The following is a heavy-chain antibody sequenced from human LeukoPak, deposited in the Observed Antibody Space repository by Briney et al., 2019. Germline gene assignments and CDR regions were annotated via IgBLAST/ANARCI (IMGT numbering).Heavy chain of an antibody. CDR2: VGGSGGNT. Sequence: GGSLRLSCAATGLTFTNYAMTWVRQAPGKGLEWGSAVGGSGGNTYYADSVKGRFSISRDSSKNTLFLQMISLRAEDTAVYYCAKTVDFWSGNYVRYFDHWGQGTPVTVSS. D-gene: IGHD3-3*01. CDR1: GLTFTNYA. CDR3: AKTVDFWSGNYVRYFDH. V-gene: IGHV3-23*01. J-gene: IGHJ4*02.